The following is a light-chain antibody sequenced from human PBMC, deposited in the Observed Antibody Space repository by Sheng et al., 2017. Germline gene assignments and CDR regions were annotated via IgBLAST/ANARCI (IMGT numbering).Light chain of an antibody. Sequence: QSALTQPASVSGSPGQSITISCTGSSSDVGGYSYVSWYQQHPGKAPKVIIYDVTYRPSGVSDRFSASKSGNTASLTISGLQAEDEADYYCGSYAGSNNLYVFGTGTKVTV. J-gene: IGLJ1*01. CDR2: DVT. V-gene: IGLV2-14*01. CDR1: SSDVGGYSY. CDR3: GSYAGSNNLYV.